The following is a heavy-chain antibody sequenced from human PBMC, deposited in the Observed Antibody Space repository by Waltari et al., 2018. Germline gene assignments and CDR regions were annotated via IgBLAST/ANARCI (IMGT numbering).Heavy chain of an antibody. CDR3: ARDRQGASASSPEITH. V-gene: IGHV3-30-3*01. D-gene: IGHD3-10*01. Sequence: QVHLVESGGGVGQPGMSLRLSCAASGFTFINYAMHWVRQAPNRGREWLAVISADGGPHCSSGSVSSPFHFSRAPSANTLHLQMTSLAPEDAAVYFCARDRQGASASSPEITHWGQGTLVTVSS. CDR1: GFTFINYA. J-gene: IGHJ4*02. CDR2: ISADGGPH.